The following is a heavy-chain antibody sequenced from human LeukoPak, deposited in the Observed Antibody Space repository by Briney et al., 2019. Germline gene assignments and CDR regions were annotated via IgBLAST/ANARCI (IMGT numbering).Heavy chain of an antibody. Sequence: PSETLSLTCTVSGGSISSSSYYWGWIRQPPGKGLEWIGDMYYSGSTYHNPSLKSRVTISVDTSKNQFSLKLDSVTAADTAVYYCAMVVYSSSWPFDYWGQGTLVTVSS. CDR3: AMVVYSSSWPFDY. CDR1: GGSISSSSYY. D-gene: IGHD6-13*01. J-gene: IGHJ4*02. CDR2: MYYSGST. V-gene: IGHV4-39*07.